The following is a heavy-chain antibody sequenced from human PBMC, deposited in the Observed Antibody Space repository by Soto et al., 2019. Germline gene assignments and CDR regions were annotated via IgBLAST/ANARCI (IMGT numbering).Heavy chain of an antibody. V-gene: IGHV3-49*03. D-gene: IGHD2-15*01. CDR3: TRDRGDVVVVAAL. CDR2: IRSKAYGGTT. J-gene: IGHJ4*02. CDR1: GFSFGDYA. Sequence: PGGSLRLSCTGSGFSFGDYAMSWFRQAPGKGLEWLGFIRSKAYGGTTEYAASVKGRFTISRDDSKSIAYLQMNSLKTEDTAVYYCTRDRGDVVVVAALWGQGTLVTVSS.